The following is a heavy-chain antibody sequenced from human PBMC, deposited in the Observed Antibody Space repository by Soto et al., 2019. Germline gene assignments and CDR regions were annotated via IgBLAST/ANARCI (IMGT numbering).Heavy chain of an antibody. V-gene: IGHV4-39*07. Sequence: SETLSLTCSVSGGSISSESFYWSWVRQHPGKGLEWIGEISHGGNTNYNPSLKSRATISLDKSNNQFSLRLSSVTAADTAVYYCARAGGYRYGYWFDPWGQGTLVTVSS. D-gene: IGHD5-18*01. CDR1: GGSISSESFY. CDR2: ISHGGNT. J-gene: IGHJ5*02. CDR3: ARAGGYRYGYWFDP.